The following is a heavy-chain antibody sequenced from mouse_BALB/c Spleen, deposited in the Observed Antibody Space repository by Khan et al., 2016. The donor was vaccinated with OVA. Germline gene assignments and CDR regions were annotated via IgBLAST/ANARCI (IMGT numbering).Heavy chain of an antibody. Sequence: VQLQQSGPDLVKPGASVKMSCKASGYTFTNYVMHWVKQKPGQGLEWIGYINPDNDGIRYNEKFKDKATLTSDKSSSTAYLELSSLTSEDSAVYYYAREESNWDFSFAYWGQGTLVTVSA. CDR3: AREESNWDFSFAY. CDR2: INPDNDGI. CDR1: GYTFTNYV. D-gene: IGHD4-1*01. J-gene: IGHJ3*01. V-gene: IGHV1S136*01.